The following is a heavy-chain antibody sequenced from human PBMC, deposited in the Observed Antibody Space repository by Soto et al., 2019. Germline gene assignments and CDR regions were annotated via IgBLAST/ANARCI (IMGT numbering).Heavy chain of an antibody. Sequence: ASVKVSCKASGYTFTSYDINWVRQATGQGLEYMGWINPSSGNTGYSQKFQGRVTMSRDNSKNTAYLQMSSLRPEDTAVYYCVKGEYCYDGSAYYPFDYWGQGRMVTVSS. CDR1: GYTFTSYD. CDR3: VKGEYCYDGSAYYPFDY. V-gene: IGHV1-8*01. J-gene: IGHJ4*02. CDR2: INPSSGNT. D-gene: IGHD3-22*01.